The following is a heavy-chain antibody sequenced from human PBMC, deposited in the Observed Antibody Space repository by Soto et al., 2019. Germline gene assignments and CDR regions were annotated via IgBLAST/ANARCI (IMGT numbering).Heavy chain of an antibody. V-gene: IGHV3-23*01. CDR3: ARRGSGGWFDP. CDR2: ISGSGGST. Sequence: GGSLRLPCAASGFTFSSYAMSWVRQAPGKGLEWVSVISGSGGSTYYADSVKGRFTISRDNSKNTLYLQMNSLRAEDTALYYCARRGSGGWFDPWGQGTLVTVSS. CDR1: GFTFSSYA. J-gene: IGHJ5*02. D-gene: IGHD3-16*01.